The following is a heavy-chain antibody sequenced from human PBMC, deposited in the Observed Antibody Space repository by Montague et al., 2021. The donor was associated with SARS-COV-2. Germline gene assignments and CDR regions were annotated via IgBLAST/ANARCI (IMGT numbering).Heavy chain of an antibody. CDR2: TYYRSKWYN. D-gene: IGHD6-13*01. CDR1: GDSVSSNSAA. Sequence: CAISGDSVSSNSAAWNWIRQSPSRGLEWLGRTYYRSKWYNDYAVSVRSRITINPDTSKNQFSLQLNSVTPEDTAVHYCARGGSWLYYFDYWGQGTLVTVSS. CDR3: ARGGSWLYYFDY. V-gene: IGHV6-1*01. J-gene: IGHJ4*02.